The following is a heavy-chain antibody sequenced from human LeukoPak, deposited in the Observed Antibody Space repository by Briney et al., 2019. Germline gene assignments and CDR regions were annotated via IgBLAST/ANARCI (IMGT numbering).Heavy chain of an antibody. J-gene: IGHJ4*02. CDR1: GFTFSGYS. D-gene: IGHD1-26*01. Sequence: GESLRLSCAASGFTFSGYSMNWVRQAPGKGLEWVSSMSVSSGLIYYADSVKGRFTISRDNAKSSLYLQMNRLRVEDTAVYYCAREFAGSASGAGYWGQGTLVTVSS. CDR2: MSVSSGLI. V-gene: IGHV3-21*01. CDR3: AREFAGSASGAGY.